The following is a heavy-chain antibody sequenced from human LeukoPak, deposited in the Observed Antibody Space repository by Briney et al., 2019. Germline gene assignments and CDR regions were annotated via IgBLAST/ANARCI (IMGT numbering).Heavy chain of an antibody. D-gene: IGHD1-14*01. CDR1: GFTFSDYY. CDR3: ARLKVTTEYYYNMDV. Sequence: GGSLRLSCAASGFTFSDYYMSWIRQAPGKGLEWVSYISSSGTTTYYADSVKGRFTISRDNAKNSLYLQMNSLRAEDTAVYFCARLKVTTEYYYNMDVWGQGTTVTVSS. J-gene: IGHJ6*02. V-gene: IGHV3-11*04. CDR2: ISSSGTTT.